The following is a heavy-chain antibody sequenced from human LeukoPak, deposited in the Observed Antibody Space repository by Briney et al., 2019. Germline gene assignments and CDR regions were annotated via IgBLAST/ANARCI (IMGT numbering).Heavy chain of an antibody. Sequence: SETLSLTCTVSGVSIGSYTYYWSWLRQPPGKGLEWFGYMYYSGSTKYNPSLKSRVTISVDTSKNQFSLRLSSVTAADTAVYYCARHLRGVIPHFDYWGQGNLVTVSS. V-gene: IGHV4-61*01. CDR3: ARHLRGVIPHFDY. J-gene: IGHJ4*02. CDR1: GVSIGSYTYY. CDR2: MYYSGST. D-gene: IGHD3-10*01.